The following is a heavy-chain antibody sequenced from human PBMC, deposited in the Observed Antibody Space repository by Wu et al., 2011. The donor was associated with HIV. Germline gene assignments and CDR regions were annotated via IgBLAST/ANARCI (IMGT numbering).Heavy chain of an antibody. V-gene: IGHV1-18*04. J-gene: IGHJ4*02. CDR1: GYTFTDYY. D-gene: IGHD2-15*01. Sequence: QVQLVQSGAEMKKPGASVKVSCKASGYTFTDYYMHWVRQAPGQGLEWMGWISGYNGNTNYAQKFRGRVTMTTDTSTNTAYMELRSLRSDDAAVYYCARDGGILGYCSGGGCDQLEYWGQGTLVTVSS. CDR2: ISGYNGNT. CDR3: ARDGGILGYCSGGGCDQLEY.